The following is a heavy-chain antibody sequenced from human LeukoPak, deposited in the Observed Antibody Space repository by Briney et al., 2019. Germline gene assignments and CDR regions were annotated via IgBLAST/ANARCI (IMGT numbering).Heavy chain of an antibody. D-gene: IGHD3-3*01. CDR3: ARDGGVSSVAFWSDF. CDR1: GFTFSSYS. J-gene: IGHJ4*02. CDR2: ISSSSSYI. Sequence: GGSLRLSCAASGFTFSSYSMNWVRQAPGKGLEWVSSISSSSSYIYYADSVKGRFTISRDKAKNSLYLQMNSLRAEDTAVYYCARDGGVSSVAFWSDFWGQGTLVTVSS. V-gene: IGHV3-21*01.